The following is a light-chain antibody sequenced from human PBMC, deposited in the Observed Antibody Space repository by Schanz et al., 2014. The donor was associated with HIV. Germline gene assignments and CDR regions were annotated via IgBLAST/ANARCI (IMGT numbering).Light chain of an antibody. CDR3: QQCVTYPYT. Sequence: DIQMTQSPSTVSASVGDRVTITCRASQTIGRLLAWYQQRPGGAPKLLIYQASILETGVPSRFSGSGSGTSFTLTITGLQPDDFANYDCQQCVTYPYTFGQGTKLDIK. CDR2: QAS. CDR1: QTIGRL. J-gene: IGKJ2*01. V-gene: IGKV1-5*03.